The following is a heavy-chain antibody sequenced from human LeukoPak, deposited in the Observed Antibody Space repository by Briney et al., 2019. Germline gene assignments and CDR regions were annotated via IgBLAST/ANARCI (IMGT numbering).Heavy chain of an antibody. CDR2: INPNSGGT. V-gene: IGHV1-2*06. D-gene: IGHD1-26*01. Sequence: GASVKVSCKASGYTFTGYYMHWVRQAPGQGLEWMGRINPNSGGTNYAQKLQGRVTMTTDTSTSTAYMELRSLRSDDTAVYYCARDLFGSGEGGFDYWGQGTLVTVSS. J-gene: IGHJ4*02. CDR1: GYTFTGYY. CDR3: ARDLFGSGEGGFDY.